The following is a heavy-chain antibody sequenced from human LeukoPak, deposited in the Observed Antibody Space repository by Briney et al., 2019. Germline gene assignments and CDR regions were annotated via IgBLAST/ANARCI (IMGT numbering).Heavy chain of an antibody. CDR2: ISSSGRTI. J-gene: IGHJ4*02. Sequence: GGSLRLSCAASGFTFSSDEMNWVRQAPGKGLEWVAYISSSGRTIYYADSVKGRFTISRDNSKNSLYLQLNSLRAEDTAAYSCARDPAPYYYASSGYYDYWGQGTLVTVSS. D-gene: IGHD3-22*01. CDR1: GFTFSSDE. CDR3: ARDPAPYYYASSGYYDY. V-gene: IGHV3-48*03.